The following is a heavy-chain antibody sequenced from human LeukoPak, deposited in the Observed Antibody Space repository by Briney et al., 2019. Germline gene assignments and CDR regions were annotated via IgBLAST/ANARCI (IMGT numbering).Heavy chain of an antibody. Sequence: PGRSLRLSCAASGFTFSSYGMHWVRQAPGKGLEWVAVISYDGSNKYYADSVKGRFTISRDNSKNTLYLQMNSLRAEDTAVYYCAKDVSSGSLDYWGQGTLVTVSS. CDR3: AKDVSSGSLDY. CDR2: ISYDGSNK. J-gene: IGHJ4*02. D-gene: IGHD6-19*01. CDR1: GFTFSSYG. V-gene: IGHV3-30*18.